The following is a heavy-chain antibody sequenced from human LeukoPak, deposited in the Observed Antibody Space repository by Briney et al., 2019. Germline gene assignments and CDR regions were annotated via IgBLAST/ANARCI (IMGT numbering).Heavy chain of an antibody. J-gene: IGHJ4*02. CDR2: FDPEDGET. CDR3: ATYSKLYESGRLVFGH. Sequence: ASVKVSCKVSGYTLTELSMHWVRQAPGKGLEWMGGFDPEDGETIYAQKLQGRVTMTEDTSTDTAYMELSSLRSEDTAVYYCATYSKLYESGRLVFGHWGQGTLVTVSS. V-gene: IGHV1-24*01. CDR1: GYTLTELS. D-gene: IGHD3-9*01.